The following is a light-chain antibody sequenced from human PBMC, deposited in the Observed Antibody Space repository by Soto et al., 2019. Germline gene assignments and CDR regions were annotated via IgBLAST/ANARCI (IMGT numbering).Light chain of an antibody. J-gene: IGKJ4*01. V-gene: IGKV3-15*01. Sequence: EKVMTQSPATLSVSPGDRATLSCRACQSVKRNLAWYQQKPGQAPRLLIYGASTRATGVPARFSGSGSGTEFTLTISSLQSEDFATYYCQQFNNWPPELSFGGGTKIEIK. CDR3: QQFNNWPPELS. CDR2: GAS. CDR1: QSVKRN.